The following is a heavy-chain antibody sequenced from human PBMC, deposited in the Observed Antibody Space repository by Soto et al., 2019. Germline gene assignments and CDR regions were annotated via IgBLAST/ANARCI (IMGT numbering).Heavy chain of an antibody. CDR2: MNPNSGNT. CDR3: ARSDGYNFNWLDS. CDR1: EYTFATYA. V-gene: IGHV1-8*01. D-gene: IGHD2-21*01. J-gene: IGHJ5*01. Sequence: VQLVQSGAEVKTPGASVKVSCKASEYTFATYAINWVRQATGQGLEWMGWMNPNSGNTGYAQKFQGRLTMTRDTALSVAHMELSSLRNEDTAVYYRARSDGYNFNWLDSWGQGTLVTVS.